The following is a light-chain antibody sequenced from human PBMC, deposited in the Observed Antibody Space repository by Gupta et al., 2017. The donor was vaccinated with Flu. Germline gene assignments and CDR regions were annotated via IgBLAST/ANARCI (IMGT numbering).Light chain of an antibody. J-gene: IGKJ1*01. CDR1: QSLSANF. CDR3: QRHGGSPKWA. V-gene: IGKV3-20*01. CDR2: GSS. Sequence: DIVLTQSPGTLSLSPGERATLSCRASQSLSANFLAWYQQKPGQAPRLLMYGSSSRATGIPDRFSGSGSGTDFTLTISRLEPEDAAVYYCQRHGGSPKWAFGQGTKVEIK.